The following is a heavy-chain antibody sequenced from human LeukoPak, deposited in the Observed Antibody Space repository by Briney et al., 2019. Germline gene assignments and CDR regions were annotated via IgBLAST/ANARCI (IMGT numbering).Heavy chain of an antibody. CDR1: GGSISSYY. CDR3: ARDSYDSSGYYPFDY. Sequence: ASETLSLTCAVYGGSISSYYWSWIRQPPGKGVEWIGYIYYSGSTNYNPSLKSRVTISVDTSKNQFSLKLSSVTAADTAVYYCARDSYDSSGYYPFDYWGQGTLVTVSS. V-gene: IGHV4-59*01. J-gene: IGHJ4*02. D-gene: IGHD3-22*01. CDR2: IYYSGST.